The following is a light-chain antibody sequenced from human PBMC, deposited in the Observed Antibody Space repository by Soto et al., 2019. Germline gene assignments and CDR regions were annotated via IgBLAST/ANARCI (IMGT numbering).Light chain of an antibody. J-gene: IGKJ2*01. V-gene: IGKV2-28*01. CDR1: QSLLHSNGYNY. CDR3: MQALQIPPT. Sequence: DLVMTQSPLSLPVTPGESASISCRSSQSLLHSNGYNYLDWYLQKPGQSPQLLIYLGSNRASGVPDRFSGSGSGTDFTLKISRVEAEDVGVYYCMQALQIPPTFGQGTKLEIK. CDR2: LGS.